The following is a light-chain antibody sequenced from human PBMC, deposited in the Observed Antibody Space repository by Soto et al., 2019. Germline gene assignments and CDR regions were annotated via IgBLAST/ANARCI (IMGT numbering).Light chain of an antibody. CDR2: AAS. CDR1: QSITGY. J-gene: IGKJ2*01. CDR3: QQSHSIPYT. V-gene: IGKV1-39*01. Sequence: DIQMTQSPSSLSASVGDRVTITCRASQSITGYLNWYQQKPGKALKLLIYAASSLQSGVPSRFSGSGSGTDFTLTISSLQPEDVATYDCQQSHSIPYTFGQGTKLEIK.